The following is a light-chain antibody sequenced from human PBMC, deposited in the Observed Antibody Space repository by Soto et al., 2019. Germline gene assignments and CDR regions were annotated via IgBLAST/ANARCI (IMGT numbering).Light chain of an antibody. Sequence: DIQMTHSPSSLSASVLYIVTITCRASQGISNYLAWYQQKPGKVPKLLIYAASTLQSGVPSRFSGSGSGTDFTLTISSLQPEDVATYYCQKYNSAPWTFGQGTKVDIK. CDR3: QKYNSAPWT. V-gene: IGKV1-27*01. J-gene: IGKJ1*01. CDR1: QGISNY. CDR2: AAS.